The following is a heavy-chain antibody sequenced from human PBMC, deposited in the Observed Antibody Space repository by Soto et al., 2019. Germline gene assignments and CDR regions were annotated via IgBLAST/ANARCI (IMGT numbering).Heavy chain of an antibody. Sequence: QVQLVQSGAEVKKPGSSVKVSCKASGGTFSSYAISWVRQAPGQGLEWMGGIIPIFGTAIYAQKIQGRVRITADESTSIAYMELSSQRSEETAVYYCARDPTAGITETTEGSYYGMDVWGQGTTVTVSS. CDR3: ARDPTAGITETTEGSYYGMDV. V-gene: IGHV1-69*01. D-gene: IGHD1-7*01. J-gene: IGHJ6*02. CDR1: GGTFSSYA. CDR2: IIPIFGTA.